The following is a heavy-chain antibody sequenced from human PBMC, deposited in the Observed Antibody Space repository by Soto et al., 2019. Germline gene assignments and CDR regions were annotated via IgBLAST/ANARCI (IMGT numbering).Heavy chain of an antibody. CDR2: ISYDGSNK. J-gene: IGHJ6*02. V-gene: IGHV3-30*18. Sequence: GGSLRLSCAASGFTFSSYGMHWVRQAPGKGLEWVAVISYDGSNKYYADSVKGRFTISRDNSKNTLYLQMNSLRAEDTAVYYCAKDYCSSTSCPGYYYYGMDVWGQGTTVTVSS. CDR3: AKDYCSSTSCPGYYYYGMDV. CDR1: GFTFSSYG. D-gene: IGHD2-2*01.